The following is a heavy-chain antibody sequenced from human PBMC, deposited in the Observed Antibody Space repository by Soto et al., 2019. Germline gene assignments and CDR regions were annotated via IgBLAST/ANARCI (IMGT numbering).Heavy chain of an antibody. J-gene: IGHJ4*02. CDR2: IIPIFGTP. D-gene: IGHD3-10*01. Sequence: QVQLVQSGAEVKKPGSSVKVSCKASGGIFSTYAISWLRQAPGQGLEWMGGIIPIFGTPNYAQRFQGRVTIPADESTSTAYMALSRLRSEDTAVYYCARDRDDYGTGNYYNRIAFWGQGTLVTVSS. CDR3: ARDRDDYGTGNYYNRIAF. CDR1: GGIFSTYA. V-gene: IGHV1-69*01.